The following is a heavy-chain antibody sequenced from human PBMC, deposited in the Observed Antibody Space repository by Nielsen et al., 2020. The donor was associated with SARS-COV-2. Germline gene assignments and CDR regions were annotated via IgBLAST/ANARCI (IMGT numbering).Heavy chain of an antibody. Sequence: ASVKVSCKASGYTFTSYYMHWVRQAPGQGLEWMGIINPSGGSTSYAQKFQGRITMARNTSMSAAYMELSDLRSEDTAVYYCARAPAFCSSITCSAGGYYFDYWGQGTLVTVSS. CDR1: GYTFTSYY. CDR2: INPSGGST. J-gene: IGHJ4*02. D-gene: IGHD2-2*01. CDR3: ARAPAFCSSITCSAGGYYFDY. V-gene: IGHV1-46*01.